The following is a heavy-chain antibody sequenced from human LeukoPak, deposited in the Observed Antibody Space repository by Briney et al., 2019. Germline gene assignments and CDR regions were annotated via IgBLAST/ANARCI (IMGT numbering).Heavy chain of an antibody. CDR3: ARGIYSGIYGRLDP. J-gene: IGHJ5*02. Sequence: GASVKGSCEASGYTFTAWYIHWVRQAPGQGLEWMGWIDPNSGGTGYAQKFQGRVTLTRDTSIRTAYMDLSSLRSDDTAVYYCARGIYSGIYGRLDPWGQGTLVTVSS. CDR1: GYTFTAWY. V-gene: IGHV1-2*02. CDR2: IDPNSGGT. D-gene: IGHD3-10*01.